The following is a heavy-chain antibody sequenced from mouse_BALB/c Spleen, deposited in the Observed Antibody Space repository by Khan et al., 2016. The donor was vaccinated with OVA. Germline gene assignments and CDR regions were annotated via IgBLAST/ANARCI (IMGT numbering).Heavy chain of an antibody. CDR2: VSTGGVYT. Sequence: EVELVESGGDLVKPGGSLKLSCAASGFTFSTYGMSWVRQTPDKRLEWVATVSTGGVYTYYPDSVRGRFTISRDTAKNTLYLQMTGLKSEDKAMFYCTRLSYYYDSGGFAYWGQGTLVTVSA. J-gene: IGHJ3*01. D-gene: IGHD1-1*01. CDR3: TRLSYYYDSGGFAY. CDR1: GFTFSTYG. V-gene: IGHV5-6*01.